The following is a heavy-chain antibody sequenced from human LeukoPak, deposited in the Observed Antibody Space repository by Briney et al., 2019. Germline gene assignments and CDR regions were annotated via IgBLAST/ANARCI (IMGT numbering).Heavy chain of an antibody. CDR3: ARENGVVVPAAILRIWFDP. CDR2: ISYDVSNE. V-gene: IGHV3-30*01. J-gene: IGHJ5*02. Sequence: GRSLRLSCAASGFTFSSYAMHWVRQAPGKGLEWVAVISYDVSNEYYADSVKGRFTISRDNSKITLYLQMNSLRAEDTAVYYCARENGVVVPAAILRIWFDPWGQGTLVTVSS. D-gene: IGHD2-2*01. CDR1: GFTFSSYA.